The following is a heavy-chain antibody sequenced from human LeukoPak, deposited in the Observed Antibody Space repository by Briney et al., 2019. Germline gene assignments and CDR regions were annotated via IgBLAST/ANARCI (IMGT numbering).Heavy chain of an antibody. Sequence: GGSLRLSXAASGFTFGTSWMDWVWQAPGKGLEWVANIKGDGSETNYGDSAKGRFTISRDNPKNSLYLQMDSLRVEHTAIYYCAKSLDYWGQGTLVTVSS. J-gene: IGHJ4*02. CDR2: IKGDGSET. CDR3: AKSLDY. CDR1: GFTFGTSW. V-gene: IGHV3-7*01.